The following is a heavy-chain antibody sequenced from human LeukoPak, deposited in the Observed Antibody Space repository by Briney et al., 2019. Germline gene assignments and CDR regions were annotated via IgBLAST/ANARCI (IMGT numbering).Heavy chain of an antibody. J-gene: IGHJ5*02. CDR1: GFTFSSYA. V-gene: IGHV3-23*01. CDR2: ISGSGGST. D-gene: IGHD1-20*01. Sequence: SGGSLRLSCAASGFTFSSYAMSWVRQAPGKGLEWVSAISGSGGSTYYADSVKGRFTISRDNSKNTLYLQMNSLRAEDTAVYHCAKDAITGTLANNWFDPWGQGTLVTVSS. CDR3: AKDAITGTLANNWFDP.